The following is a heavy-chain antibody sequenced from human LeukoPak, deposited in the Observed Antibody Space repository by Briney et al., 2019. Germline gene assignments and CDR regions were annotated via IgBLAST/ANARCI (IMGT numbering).Heavy chain of an antibody. J-gene: IGHJ3*02. CDR1: GGSISSYY. CDR3: ARDGGDSGSDDAFDI. V-gene: IGHV4-59*01. CDR2: IYYSGST. D-gene: IGHD1-26*01. Sequence: SETLSLTCTVSGGSISSYYWSWIRRPPGKGLEWIGYIYYSGSTNYNPSLKSRVTISVDTSKNQFSLKLSSVTAADTAVYYCARDGGDSGSDDAFDIWGQGTMVTVSS.